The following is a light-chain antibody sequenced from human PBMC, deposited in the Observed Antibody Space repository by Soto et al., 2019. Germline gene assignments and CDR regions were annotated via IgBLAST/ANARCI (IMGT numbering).Light chain of an antibody. CDR3: QQYNSWPQT. Sequence: EKVMTQSPVTLSVSPGERATLSCRASQTVDTNLAWFQQKPGQAPRLLISAASTRATGIPARFSGSGSGTDFTLNISSLQSEDFAVYYCQQYNSWPQTFGQGTKLEIK. CDR1: QTVDTN. CDR2: AAS. V-gene: IGKV3-15*01. J-gene: IGKJ2*01.